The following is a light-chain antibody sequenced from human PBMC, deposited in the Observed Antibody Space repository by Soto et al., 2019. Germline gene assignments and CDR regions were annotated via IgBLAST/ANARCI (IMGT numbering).Light chain of an antibody. J-gene: IGKJ1*01. Sequence: DIVLTQSPSTLSSSLGDRSALSCEASQSVTSNYLAWYQQKPGQAPRLLIFGASIRATGIPDRFIGSGSGTDFSRTISRLQPADFAGYYCQHNVRALPTFGQGTKVDIK. V-gene: IGKV3-20*01. CDR1: QSVTSNY. CDR2: GAS. CDR3: QHNVRALPT.